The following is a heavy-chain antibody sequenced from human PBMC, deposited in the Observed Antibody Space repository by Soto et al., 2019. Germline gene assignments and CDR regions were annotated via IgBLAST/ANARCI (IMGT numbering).Heavy chain of an antibody. CDR3: TRDKPLPYTSYSGKGYYGMDV. CDR2: IYYNSGST. V-gene: IGHV4-31*03. Sequence: QVQLQESGPGLVKPSQTLSLTCIVSGGSIRSGGYFWSWIRQHPGKGLEWIGNIYYNSGSTYYTPSLNSRVSIAVDASKNQFSLDLRSVTAADTAVYFCTRDKPLPYTSYSGKGYYGMDVWGQGTTVIVS. D-gene: IGHD3-10*01. J-gene: IGHJ6*02. CDR1: GGSIRSGGYF.